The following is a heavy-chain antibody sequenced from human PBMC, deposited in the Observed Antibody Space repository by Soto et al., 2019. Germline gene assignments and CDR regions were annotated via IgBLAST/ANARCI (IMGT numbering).Heavy chain of an antibody. D-gene: IGHD3-10*01. V-gene: IGHV4-61*01. CDR3: ARDQNYYGSGSGDYYYYGMDV. CDR2: IYYSGST. CDR1: GGSVSSGSYY. Sequence: SETLSLTCTVSGGSVSSGSYYWSWIRQPPGKGLEWIGYIYYSGSTNYIPSLKSRVTISVDTSKNQFSLKLSSVTAADTAVYYCARDQNYYGSGSGDYYYYGMDVWGQGTTVT. J-gene: IGHJ6*02.